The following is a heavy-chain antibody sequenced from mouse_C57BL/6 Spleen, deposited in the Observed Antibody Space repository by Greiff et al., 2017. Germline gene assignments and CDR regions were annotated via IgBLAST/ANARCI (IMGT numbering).Heavy chain of an antibody. Sequence: EVMLVESEGGLVQPGSSMKLSCTASGFTFSDYYMAWVRQVPEKGLEWVANINYDGSSTYYLDSLKSRFIISRDNAKNILYLQMSSLKSEDTATYYCARARNYDYDYFDYWGQGTTLTVSS. D-gene: IGHD2-4*01. CDR1: GFTFSDYY. CDR2: INYDGSST. V-gene: IGHV5-16*01. J-gene: IGHJ2*01. CDR3: ARARNYDYDYFDY.